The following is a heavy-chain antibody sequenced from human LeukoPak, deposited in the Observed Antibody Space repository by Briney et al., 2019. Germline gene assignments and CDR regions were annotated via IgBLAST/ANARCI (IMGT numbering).Heavy chain of an antibody. V-gene: IGHV3-53*01. J-gene: IGHJ3*02. CDR2: IYSGGST. CDR1: GFTVSSNY. Sequence: GGSLRLSCAASGFTVSSNYMSWVRQAPGKGLEWVSVIYSGGSTYYADSVKGRFIISRDNSKNTLYLQMNSLRAEDTAVYYCASEGSVAGTREDAFDIWGQGTMVTVSS. D-gene: IGHD6-19*01. CDR3: ASEGSVAGTREDAFDI.